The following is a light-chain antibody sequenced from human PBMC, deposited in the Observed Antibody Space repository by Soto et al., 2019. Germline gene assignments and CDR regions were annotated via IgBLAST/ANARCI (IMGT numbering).Light chain of an antibody. V-gene: IGLV1-40*01. Sequence: QSVLTQPHSVSGAPGQRVTISCTGSSSNIGAGYDVHWYQQLPGTAPKLLIYGNSNRPSGVPDRFSGSKSGTSASLAITGLQADDEADYYCQSYDSSLSGSVFGGWTKLTVL. CDR2: GNS. J-gene: IGLJ2*01. CDR3: QSYDSSLSGSV. CDR1: SSNIGAGYD.